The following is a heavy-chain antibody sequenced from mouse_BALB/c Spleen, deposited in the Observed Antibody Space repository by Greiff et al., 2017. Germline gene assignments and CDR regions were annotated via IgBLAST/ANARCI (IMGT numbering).Heavy chain of an antibody. V-gene: IGHV2-9*02. CDR2: IWAGGST. D-gene: IGHD2-4*01. CDR3: ARDGYDYDAGFAY. CDR1: GFSLTSYG. Sequence: VQLQESGPGLVAPSQSLSITCTVSGFSLTSYGVHWVRQPPGKGLEWLGVIWAGGSTNYNSALMSRLSISKDNSKSQVFLKMNSLQTDDTAMYYCARDGYDYDAGFAYWGQGTLVTVSA. J-gene: IGHJ3*01.